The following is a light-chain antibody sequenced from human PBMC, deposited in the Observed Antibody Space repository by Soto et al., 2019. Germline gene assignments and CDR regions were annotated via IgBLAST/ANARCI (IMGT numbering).Light chain of an antibody. Sequence: QSVLTQPASVSGFPGQSITISCTGSSSDVGRYNLVSWYQQHPGKAPKLIIYEVFKRPSGVSNRFSGSKSGNTASLTVSGLQAEDEAYYYCCSYAGIFVFCPGTKFTAL. J-gene: IGLJ1*01. V-gene: IGLV2-23*02. CDR2: EVF. CDR1: SSDVGRYNL. CDR3: CSYAGIFV.